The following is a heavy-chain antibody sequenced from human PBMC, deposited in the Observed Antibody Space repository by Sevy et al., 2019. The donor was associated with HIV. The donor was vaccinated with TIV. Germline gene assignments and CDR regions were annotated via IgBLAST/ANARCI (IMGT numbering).Heavy chain of an antibody. Sequence: GGSLRLSCAASRFTFSSYWMSWVRQAPGKGLEWVANINQDGSEKYHLDSVKGRFTISRDNAKNSLYLQMSSLRAEDSSVYFCAGVSSIYYVRGYFYAMDVWGQGTTVTVSS. CDR2: INQDGSEK. D-gene: IGHD3-10*02. CDR3: AGVSSIYYVRGYFYAMDV. V-gene: IGHV3-7*01. J-gene: IGHJ6*02. CDR1: RFTFSSYW.